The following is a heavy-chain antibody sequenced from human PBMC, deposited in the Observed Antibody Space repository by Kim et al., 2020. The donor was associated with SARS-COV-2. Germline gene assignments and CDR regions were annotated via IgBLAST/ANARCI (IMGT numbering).Heavy chain of an antibody. Sequence: GGSLRLSCAASGFTFSSYAMSWVRQAPGKGLEWVSAISGSGGSTYYADSVKGRFTISRDNSKNTLYLQMNSLRAEDTAVYYCAKDPSVRYYYDSSGYYLDYWGQGTLVTVSS. CDR2: ISGSGGST. V-gene: IGHV3-23*01. CDR3: AKDPSVRYYYDSSGYYLDY. CDR1: GFTFSSYA. J-gene: IGHJ4*02. D-gene: IGHD3-22*01.